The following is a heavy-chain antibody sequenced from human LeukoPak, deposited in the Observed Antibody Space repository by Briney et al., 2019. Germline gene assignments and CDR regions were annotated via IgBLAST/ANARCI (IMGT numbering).Heavy chain of an antibody. CDR3: ARITRSGQLWFRYYYGMDV. V-gene: IGHV4-39*07. J-gene: IGHJ6*02. CDR1: GGSISSSSYY. D-gene: IGHD5-18*01. Sequence: SETLSLTCTVSGGSISSSSYYWGWIRQPPGKGLEWIGSIYYSGSTYYNPSLKSRVTISVDTSKNQFSLKLSSVTAADTAVYYCARITRSGQLWFRYYYGMDVWGQGTTVTVSS. CDR2: IYYSGST.